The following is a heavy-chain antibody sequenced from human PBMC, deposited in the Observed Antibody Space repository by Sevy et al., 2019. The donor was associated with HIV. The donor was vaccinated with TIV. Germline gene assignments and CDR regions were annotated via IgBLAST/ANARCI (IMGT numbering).Heavy chain of an antibody. V-gene: IGHV3-23*01. CDR1: GFTFRNYA. Sequence: GGSLRLSCAASGFTFRNYALGWVHQAPGKGLEWVSALSGSGDNAYYADSVKGRFTISRDNSKNTLNLQMKSLRAEDTAMYYCAKDIAGAYTYGYDSANFDYWGQGTLVTVSS. CDR3: AKDIAGAYTYGYDSANFDY. J-gene: IGHJ4*02. D-gene: IGHD5-18*01. CDR2: LSGSGDNA.